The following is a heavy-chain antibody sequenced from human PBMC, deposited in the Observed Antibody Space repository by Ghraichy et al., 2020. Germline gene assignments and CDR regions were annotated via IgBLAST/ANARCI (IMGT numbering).Heavy chain of an antibody. Sequence: GGSLRLSCAASGFTFSSYGMHWVRQAPGKGLEWVAVISYDGSNKYYADSVKGRFTISRDNSKNTLYLQMNSLRAEDSAVYYCAKEQPCGDYFDYWGQGPLVTVSS. V-gene: IGHV3-30*18. J-gene: IGHJ4*02. CDR1: GFTFSSYG. CDR2: ISYDGSNK. CDR3: AKEQPCGDYFDY. D-gene: IGHD1-1*01.